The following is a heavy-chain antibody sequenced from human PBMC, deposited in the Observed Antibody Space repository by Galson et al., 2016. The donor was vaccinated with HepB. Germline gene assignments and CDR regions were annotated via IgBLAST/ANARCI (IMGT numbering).Heavy chain of an antibody. CDR3: VRESPGVISYGSVDY. D-gene: IGHD5-18*01. J-gene: IGHJ4*02. CDR1: GFTFTNYN. Sequence: SLRLSCAASGFTFTNYNMNWVRRAPGRRLEWVSYIDSGSATILYADSVKGRFTISIDNARNSLYLQMSSLRVEDTAVYYCVRESPGVISYGSVDYWGQGTLVTVSS. V-gene: IGHV3-48*04. CDR2: IDSGSATI.